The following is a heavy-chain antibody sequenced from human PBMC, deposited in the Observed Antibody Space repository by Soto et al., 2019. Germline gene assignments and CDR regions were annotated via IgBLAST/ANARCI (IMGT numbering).Heavy chain of an antibody. V-gene: IGHV1-69*13. J-gene: IGHJ4*02. CDR1: GGTVSSYA. CDR3: ARVEPGMSGYCSGGSCYYFDY. Sequence: GASVKVSCKASGGTVSSYAISGERQAPGQGLEWMGGIIPIFGTANYAQKFQGRVTITADESTSTAYMELSSLRSEDTAVYYCARVEPGMSGYCSGGSCYYFDYWGQGTLVTVSS. D-gene: IGHD2-15*01. CDR2: IIPIFGTA.